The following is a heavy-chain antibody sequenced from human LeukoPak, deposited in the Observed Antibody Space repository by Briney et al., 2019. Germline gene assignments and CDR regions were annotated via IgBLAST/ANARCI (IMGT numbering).Heavy chain of an antibody. V-gene: IGHV4-34*09. Sequence: SETLSLTCTVSGGSISSYYWSWIRQPPGKGLEWIGEINHSGSTNYNPSLKSRLSISVDTSKNQFSLMLSSVTAADTAMYYCARSGTGGGYWGQGTLVTVSS. J-gene: IGHJ4*02. CDR1: GGSISSYY. D-gene: IGHD3-10*01. CDR2: INHSGST. CDR3: ARSGTGGGY.